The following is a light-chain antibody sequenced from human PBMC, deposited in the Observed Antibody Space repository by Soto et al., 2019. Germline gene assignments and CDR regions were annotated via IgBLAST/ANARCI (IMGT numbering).Light chain of an antibody. CDR2: RNN. V-gene: IGLV1-47*01. CDR1: SSNIGSNY. Sequence: QSVLTQPPSASGTPGQRVTISCSGSSSNIGSNYVYWYQQLPGTAPKLLIYRNNQRPSGVSDRFSGSKSGTSASLAISGLQSEDAGDYYCAAWDDSLSGVVFGGGTKVTVL. J-gene: IGLJ2*01. CDR3: AAWDDSLSGVV.